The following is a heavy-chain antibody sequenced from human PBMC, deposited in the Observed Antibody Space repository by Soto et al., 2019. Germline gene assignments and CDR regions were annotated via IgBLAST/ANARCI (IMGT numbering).Heavy chain of an antibody. J-gene: IGHJ5*02. V-gene: IGHV1-18*01. CDR2: ISAYNGNT. CDR3: ATRIELSGSYVPCPRYNWFGP. Sequence: QVQLVQSGAEVKKPGASVKVSCKASGYTFTSYGISWVRQAPGQGLEWMGWISAYNGNTNYAQKLQGRVTMTTDTSTSKSYNEKRSLRSDDTALDDWATRIELSGSYVPCPRYNWFGPWGPGTLVTVSS. CDR1: GYTFTSYG. D-gene: IGHD1-26*01.